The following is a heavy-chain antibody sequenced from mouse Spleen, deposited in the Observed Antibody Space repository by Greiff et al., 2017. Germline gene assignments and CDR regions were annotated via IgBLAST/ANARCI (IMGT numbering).Heavy chain of an antibody. V-gene: IGHV1-26*01. J-gene: IGHJ3*01. D-gene: IGHD1-2*01. CDR1: GYTFTDYY. Sequence: VQLQQSGPELVKPGASVKISCKASGYTFTDYYMNWVKQSHGKSLEWIGDINPNNGGTSYNQKFKGKATLTVDKSSSTAYMELRSLTSEDSAVYYCARRGHYYGYEGFAYWGQGTLVTVSA. CDR3: ARRGHYYGYEGFAY. CDR2: INPNNGGT.